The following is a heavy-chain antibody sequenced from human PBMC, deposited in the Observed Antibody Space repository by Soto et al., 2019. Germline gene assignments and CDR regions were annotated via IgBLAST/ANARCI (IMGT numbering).Heavy chain of an antibody. J-gene: IGHJ5*02. Sequence: QVQLQESGPGLVKPSETLSLTCTASGGSISSYYWSWIRQPPGKGLEWIGYIYYSGRTNYNPSLKSRVTISVDTSKNQFSLKLSSVTAADTAVYYCERGYCSSTICYIWDNWFDPWGQGTLVTVSS. V-gene: IGHV4-59*01. D-gene: IGHD2-2*02. CDR2: IYYSGRT. CDR1: GGSISSYY. CDR3: ERGYCSSTICYIWDNWFDP.